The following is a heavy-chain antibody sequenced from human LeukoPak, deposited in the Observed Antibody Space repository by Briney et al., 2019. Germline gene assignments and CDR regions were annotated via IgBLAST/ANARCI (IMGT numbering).Heavy chain of an antibody. V-gene: IGHV3-23*01. Sequence: PGGSLRLSCAVSGGSFSSYAMSWVRLAPGRGMELVSASSGSGANTYYSDSVQDRFTISRDNAKDPLYLQMNTLRAEHTAVYYCAKSPSAYCFDGGCYFPYWGQGTLVIVSS. CDR3: AKSPSAYCFDGGCYFPY. CDR2: SSGSGANT. D-gene: IGHD2-21*01. J-gene: IGHJ4*02. CDR1: GGSFSSYA.